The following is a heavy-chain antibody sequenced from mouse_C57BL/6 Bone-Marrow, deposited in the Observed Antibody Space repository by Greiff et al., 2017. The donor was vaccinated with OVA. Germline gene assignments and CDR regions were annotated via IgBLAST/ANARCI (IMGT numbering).Heavy chain of an antibody. V-gene: IGHV1-69*01. CDR1: GYTFTSYW. Sequence: QVQLQQPGAELVMPGASVKLSCKASGYTFTSYWMHWVKQRPGQGLEWIGEIDPSDSYTNYNQKFKGKSTLTVDTSSSTAYMQLSSLTSEDSAVDYCAREENYTGVATDYAMDYWGQGTSVTVSS. D-gene: IGHD1-1*01. CDR3: AREENYTGVATDYAMDY. J-gene: IGHJ4*01. CDR2: IDPSDSYT.